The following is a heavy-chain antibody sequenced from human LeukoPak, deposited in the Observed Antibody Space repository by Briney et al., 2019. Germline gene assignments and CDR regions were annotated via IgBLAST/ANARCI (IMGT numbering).Heavy chain of an antibody. CDR3: ARVWAWGSGNYFDN. Sequence: PGGSLRLSCAASGSTFDAFGMTWVRQAPGKGLEWVSAIRGDAGSTGYADSVKGRFTISRDNAKNPLYLQMNSLRVEDTALYYCARVWAWGSGNYFDNWGQGTLVTVSS. V-gene: IGHV3-20*04. CDR2: IRGDAGST. CDR1: GSTFDAFG. J-gene: IGHJ4*02. D-gene: IGHD7-27*01.